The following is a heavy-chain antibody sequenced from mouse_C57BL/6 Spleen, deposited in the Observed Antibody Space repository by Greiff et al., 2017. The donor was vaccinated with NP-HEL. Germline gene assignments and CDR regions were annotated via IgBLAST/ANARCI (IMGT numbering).Heavy chain of an antibody. CDR1: GFTFTDYY. D-gene: IGHD1-1*01. Sequence: EVQVVESGGGLVQPGGSLSLSCAASGFTFTDYYMSWVRQPPGKALEWLGFIRNKANGYTTEYSASVKGRFTISRDNSQSILYLQMNALRAEDSATYYCARSPYDYQGPMDYWGQGTSVTVSS. CDR3: ARSPYDYQGPMDY. V-gene: IGHV7-3*01. CDR2: IRNKANGYTT. J-gene: IGHJ4*01.